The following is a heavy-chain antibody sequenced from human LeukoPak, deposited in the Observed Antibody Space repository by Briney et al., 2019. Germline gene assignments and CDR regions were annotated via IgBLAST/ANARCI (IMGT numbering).Heavy chain of an antibody. Sequence: ASVKVSCKASGYTFTSYDINWVRQATGQGLEWMGWMNPNSGNTGYAQKFQGRVTMTRNTSISTAYMELNSLRSEDTAVYYCARGQRMAVAGTTHGNYYYYYYVDVWGKGTTVIVSS. CDR3: ARGQRMAVAGTTHGNYYYYYYVDV. V-gene: IGHV1-8*01. CDR2: MNPNSGNT. CDR1: GYTFTSYD. D-gene: IGHD6-19*01. J-gene: IGHJ6*03.